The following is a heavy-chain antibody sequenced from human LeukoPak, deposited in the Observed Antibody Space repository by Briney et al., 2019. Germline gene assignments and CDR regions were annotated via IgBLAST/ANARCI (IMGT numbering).Heavy chain of an antibody. J-gene: IGHJ3*02. D-gene: IGHD3-9*01. CDR1: GYSISSDYY. V-gene: IGHV4-38-2*02. CDR2: VYHSGST. Sequence: SETLSLTCAVSGYSISSDYYWGWIRQPPEKRVGWIGSVYHSGSTYYNPSLKSRVTISVDTSKNQFSLKMSSVTAADTAVYYCARDGKLRYFDWSKLGEFWDIWGQGTMVTVSS. CDR3: ARDGKLRYFDWSKLGEFWDI.